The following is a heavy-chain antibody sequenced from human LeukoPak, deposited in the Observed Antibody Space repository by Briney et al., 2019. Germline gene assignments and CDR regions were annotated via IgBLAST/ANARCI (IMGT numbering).Heavy chain of an antibody. Sequence: TSETLSLTCTVSGGSISSYYWSWIRQPPGEGLEWIGYIYYSGSTNYNPSLKSRVTISVDTSKNQFSLTLSSVTAADTAVYYCARRSYGGNSAYFDYWGQGTLVTVSS. V-gene: IGHV4-59*08. CDR2: IYYSGST. CDR1: GGSISSYY. J-gene: IGHJ4*02. D-gene: IGHD4-23*01. CDR3: ARRSYGGNSAYFDY.